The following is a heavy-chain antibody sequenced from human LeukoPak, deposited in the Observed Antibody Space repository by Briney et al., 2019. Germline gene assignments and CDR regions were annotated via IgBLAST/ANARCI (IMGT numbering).Heavy chain of an antibody. CDR2: ISYDGSNK. V-gene: IGHV3-30-3*01. Sequence: PGGSLRLSCAASGFTFSSYAMHWVRQAPGKGLEWVAVISYDGSNKYYADSVKGRFTISRDNSKNTLYLQMDSLRAEDTAVYYCARDSSAVAGGSWYFDLWGRGTLVTVSS. D-gene: IGHD6-19*01. CDR1: GFTFSSYA. J-gene: IGHJ2*01. CDR3: ARDSSAVAGGSWYFDL.